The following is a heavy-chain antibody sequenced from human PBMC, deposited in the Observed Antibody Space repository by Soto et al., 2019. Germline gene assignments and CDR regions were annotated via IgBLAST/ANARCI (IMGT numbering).Heavy chain of an antibody. V-gene: IGHV1-18*04. J-gene: IGHJ4*02. Sequence: QVQLVQSGAEVKKPGASVRVSCKASGYTFSSYAITWVRQAPGQGLEWMGWISAYTGNTNYAQKLQGRVTMTTDTSTSTAYMELRSLRSDDTAVYYCAREKEISQPLTVAQYDYWGRGTLVTVSS. D-gene: IGHD6-19*01. CDR3: AREKEISQPLTVAQYDY. CDR1: GYTFSSYA. CDR2: ISAYTGNT.